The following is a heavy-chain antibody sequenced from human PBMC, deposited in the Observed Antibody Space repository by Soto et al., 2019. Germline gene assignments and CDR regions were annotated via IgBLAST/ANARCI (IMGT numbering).Heavy chain of an antibody. J-gene: IGHJ4*02. V-gene: IGHV3-23*01. CDR3: AKDPGYSSGWTGNYFES. CDR2: ISGSGDKT. CDR1: GFTFNTYA. Sequence: GGSLRLSCAASGFTFNTYAMNWVRQVPGKGLEWVSAISGSGDKTYYGDFVKGRFTVSRDNSKRTLYLQLGSLRAEDTAVYYCAKDPGYSSGWTGNYFESWGQGTLVTVSS. D-gene: IGHD6-19*01.